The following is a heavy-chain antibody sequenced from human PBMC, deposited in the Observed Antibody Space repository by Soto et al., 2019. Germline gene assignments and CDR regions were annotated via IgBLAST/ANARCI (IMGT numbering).Heavy chain of an antibody. J-gene: IGHJ5*02. CDR1: GGSISSSSYY. CDR2: IYYSGST. Sequence: SETLSLTCTVSGGSISSSSYYWGWIRQPPGKGLEWIGYIYYSGSTNYNPSLKSRVTISVDTSKNQFSLKLSSVTAADTAVYYCAREGYSSSWSENNWFDPWGQGTLVTVSS. CDR3: AREGYSSSWSENNWFDP. D-gene: IGHD6-13*01. V-gene: IGHV4-61*01.